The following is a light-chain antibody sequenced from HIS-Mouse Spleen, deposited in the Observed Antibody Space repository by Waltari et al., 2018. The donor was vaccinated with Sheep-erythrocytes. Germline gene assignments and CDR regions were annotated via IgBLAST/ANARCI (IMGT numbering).Light chain of an antibody. CDR1: SSNIGAGYD. Sequence: QSVLTQPPSVSGAPGQRVTISCTGSSSNIGAGYDVHWYQQLPGTAPKLLIYGTSNRPAGVTARFSDSKSGTSASLAITGLQAEDEADYYCQSYDSSLSGWVFGGGTKLTVL. V-gene: IGLV1-40*01. CDR3: QSYDSSLSGWV. J-gene: IGLJ3*02. CDR2: GTS.